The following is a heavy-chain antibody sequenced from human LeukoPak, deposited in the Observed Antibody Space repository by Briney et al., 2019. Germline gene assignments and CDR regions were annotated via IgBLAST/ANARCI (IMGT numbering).Heavy chain of an antibody. D-gene: IGHD1-26*01. J-gene: IGHJ4*02. V-gene: IGHV3-21*01. Sequence: GGSLRLSCAASGFTFSSYSMNWVRQAPGKGLEWVSSISSSSSYIYYADSVKGRFTISRDNAKNSPYLQMNSLRAEDTAVYYCARDFAGVGATTFFDYWGQGTLVTVSS. CDR2: ISSSSSYI. CDR3: ARDFAGVGATTFFDY. CDR1: GFTFSSYS.